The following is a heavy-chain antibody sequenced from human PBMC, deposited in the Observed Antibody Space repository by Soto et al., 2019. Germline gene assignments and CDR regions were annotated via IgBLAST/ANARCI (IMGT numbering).Heavy chain of an antibody. J-gene: IGHJ4*02. D-gene: IGHD3-22*01. V-gene: IGHV4-30-2*02. Sequence: PSETLSLTCAVSGGSISSGGYSWSWILHPPGKGLEWIGYIYHSGSTYYNPSLKSRVTISVDRSKNQFSLKLSSVTAADTAVYYCARLTYYYDSSGYYYVYYFDYWGQGTLVTVSS. CDR2: IYHSGST. CDR1: GGSISSGGYS. CDR3: ARLTYYYDSSGYYYVYYFDY.